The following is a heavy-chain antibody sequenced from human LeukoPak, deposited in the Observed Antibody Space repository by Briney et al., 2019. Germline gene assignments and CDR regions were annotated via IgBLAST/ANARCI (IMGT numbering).Heavy chain of an antibody. V-gene: IGHV4-4*02. CDR1: GGSISSSNW. CDR3: ARDRFDDSSGYYYHYSYYMDV. CDR2: IYHSGST. J-gene: IGHJ6*03. D-gene: IGHD3-22*01. Sequence: SETLSLTCAVSGGSISSSNWWSWVRQPPGKGLEWIGEIYHSGSTNYNPSLKSRVTISVDKSKNQFSLKLSSVTAADTAIYYCARDRFDDSSGYYYHYSYYMDVWGKGTTVTVSS.